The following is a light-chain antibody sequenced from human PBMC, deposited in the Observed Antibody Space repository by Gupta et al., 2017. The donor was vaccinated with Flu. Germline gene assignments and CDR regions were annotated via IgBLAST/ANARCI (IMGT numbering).Light chain of an antibody. CDR1: NIGSKS. J-gene: IGLJ3*02. CDR2: DDR. V-gene: IGLV3-21*02. Sequence: GLTATITCGGDNIGSKSVHWYQQKPGQAPVLVVYDDRHRPSGIPERLSGSNSGNTATLTISRVAAGDESDYYCQVWDSRTDHRVFGGGTKLTVL. CDR3: QVWDSRTDHRV.